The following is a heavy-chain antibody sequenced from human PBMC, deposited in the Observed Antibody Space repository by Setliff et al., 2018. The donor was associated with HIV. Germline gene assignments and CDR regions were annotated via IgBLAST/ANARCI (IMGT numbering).Heavy chain of an antibody. CDR3: ARLTSPYHNFWSGPFDY. D-gene: IGHD3-3*01. V-gene: IGHV5-51*01. Sequence: GESLKISCKGSGYRFSSYWIAWVRQMPGKGLEWMGIIYPGDSDTRYSPSFQGQVTISADKSINTAYLQWSSLKASDTAMYYCARLTSPYHNFWSGPFDYWGQGTLVTVSS. CDR1: GYRFSSYW. CDR2: IYPGDSDT. J-gene: IGHJ4*02.